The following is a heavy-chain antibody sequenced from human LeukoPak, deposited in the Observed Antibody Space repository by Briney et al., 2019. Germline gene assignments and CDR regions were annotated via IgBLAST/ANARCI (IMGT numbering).Heavy chain of an antibody. Sequence: PSETLSLTCAVYGGSFSGYYWSWIRQPPGKGLEWIGEINHSGSTNYNPSLKSRVTISVDTSKNQFSLKLSSVTAADTAVYYCARDSAFNPRYYYGMDVWGQGTTVTVSS. V-gene: IGHV4-34*01. J-gene: IGHJ6*02. CDR1: GGSFSGYY. CDR3: ARDSAFNPRYYYGMDV. CDR2: INHSGST. D-gene: IGHD2/OR15-2a*01.